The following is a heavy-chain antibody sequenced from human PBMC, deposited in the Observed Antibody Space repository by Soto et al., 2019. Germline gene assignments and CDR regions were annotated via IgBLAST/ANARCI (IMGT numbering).Heavy chain of an antibody. V-gene: IGHV3-9*01. CDR1: GFTFDDYA. D-gene: IGHD6-13*01. CDR2: ISWNSGSI. J-gene: IGHJ4*02. Sequence: EVRLVESGGGLVQPGRSLRLSCAASGFTFDDYAMHWVRQAPGKGLEWVSGISWNSGSIGYADSVKGRFTISRDNAKNSLYLQMNSLRAEDTALYYCASWSGYWGQGTLVTVSS. CDR3: ASWSGY.